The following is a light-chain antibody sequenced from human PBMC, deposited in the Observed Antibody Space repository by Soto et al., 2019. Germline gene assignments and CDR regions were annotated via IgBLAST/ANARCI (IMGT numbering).Light chain of an antibody. V-gene: IGLV1-44*01. Sequence: QSVLTQPPSASGTPGQTVTISCSGSTSNIGSNAVHWYQHLPGTAPKLLMYSNNQRPSGVRDRFSGFKSDTSASLDISGLQSDDEAEYYCAAWDDSLNGPVFGGGTELTVL. CDR1: TSNIGSNA. CDR3: AAWDDSLNGPV. J-gene: IGLJ3*02. CDR2: SNN.